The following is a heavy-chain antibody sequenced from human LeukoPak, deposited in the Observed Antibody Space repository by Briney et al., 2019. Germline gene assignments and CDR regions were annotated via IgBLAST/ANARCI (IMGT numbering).Heavy chain of an antibody. V-gene: IGHV4-61*01. CDR2: IYYSGST. J-gene: IGHJ3*02. D-gene: IGHD2-21*01. CDR1: GGSVSSGSYY. Sequence: SETLSLTCTVSGGSVSSGSYYWSWIRQPPGEGLEWIGYIYYSGSTNYNPSLKSRVTISVDTSKNQFSLKLSSVTAADTAVYYCARDRWGYCGGDCYAFDIWGQGTMVTVSS. CDR3: ARDRWGYCGGDCYAFDI.